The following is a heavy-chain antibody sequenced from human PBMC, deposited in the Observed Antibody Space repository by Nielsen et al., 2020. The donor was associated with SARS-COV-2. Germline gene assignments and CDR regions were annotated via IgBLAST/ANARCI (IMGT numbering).Heavy chain of an antibody. D-gene: IGHD6-19*01. V-gene: IGHV4-59*12. CDR2: IYYSGST. CDR3: ACSVAGPPRGDY. CDR1: GGSISSYY. Sequence: GSLRLSCTVSGGSISSYYWSWIRQPPGKGLEWIGYIYYSGSTNYNPSLKSRVTISVDTSKNQFSLKLSSVTAADTAVYYCACSVAGPPRGDYWGQGTLVTVSS. J-gene: IGHJ4*02.